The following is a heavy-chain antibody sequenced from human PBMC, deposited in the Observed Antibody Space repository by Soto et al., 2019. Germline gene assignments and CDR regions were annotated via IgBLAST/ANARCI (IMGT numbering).Heavy chain of an antibody. CDR2: MNPNSGNT. CDR3: ARGALVQNYYYYYGMDV. CDR1: GYTFTSYD. J-gene: IGHJ6*02. V-gene: IGHV1-8*01. Sequence: VASVKVSCKASGYTFTSYDINWVRQATGQGLEWMGWMNPNSGNTGYAQKFQGRVTMTRNTSISTAYMELSSLRSEDTAVYYCARGALVQNYYYYYGMDVWGQGTTVTVS. D-gene: IGHD1-1*01.